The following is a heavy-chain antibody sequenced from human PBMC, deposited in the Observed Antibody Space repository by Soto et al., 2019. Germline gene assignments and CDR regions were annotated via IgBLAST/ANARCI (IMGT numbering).Heavy chain of an antibody. Sequence: ITLKESGPTLVKPTQTLTLTCTFSGFSLNTGGVGVGWVRQPRGKAMEWLALIYWEDDERYRPSLRSRINITKDTTHNQVVLTMTKMDPEETATYYCVRNWRYYGGDYYYGMDAWGQGTTVTVSS. J-gene: IGHJ6*02. CDR2: IYWEDDE. CDR3: VRNWRYYGGDYYYGMDA. V-gene: IGHV2-5*02. CDR1: GFSLNTGGVG. D-gene: IGHD3-10*01.